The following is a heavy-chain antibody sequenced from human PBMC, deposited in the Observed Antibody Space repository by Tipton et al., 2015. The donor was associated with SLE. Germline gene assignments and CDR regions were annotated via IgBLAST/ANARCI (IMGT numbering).Heavy chain of an antibody. J-gene: IGHJ4*02. Sequence: SLRLSCAASGFTFSRYWMHWVRQAPGKGLVWVSRIKRDGSSTSYADSVKGRFTISSDNAKNTLYLQMNSLRAAVTAVYYCATGVQASYVYSDYWGQGSLVIVSS. CDR2: IKRDGSST. D-gene: IGHD3-16*01. V-gene: IGHV3-74*01. CDR3: ATGVQASYVYSDY. CDR1: GFTFSRYW.